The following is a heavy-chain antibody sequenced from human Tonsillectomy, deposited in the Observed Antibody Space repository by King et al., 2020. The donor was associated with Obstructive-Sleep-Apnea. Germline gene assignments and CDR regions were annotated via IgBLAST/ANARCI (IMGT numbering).Heavy chain of an antibody. CDR2: INTNTVNP. Sequence: QLVQSGSELKKPGASVKVSCKASGYTFTSYAMNWVRQAPGQGLEWMGWINTNTVNPTYAQGFTGRCVFSLDTSVSPAYLQISSLKAEDTAVYYCASLPLVAAAGRDIDYWGQGTLVTVSS. D-gene: IGHD6-13*01. CDR3: ASLPLVAAAGRDIDY. J-gene: IGHJ4*02. V-gene: IGHV7-4-1*02. CDR1: GYTFTSYA.